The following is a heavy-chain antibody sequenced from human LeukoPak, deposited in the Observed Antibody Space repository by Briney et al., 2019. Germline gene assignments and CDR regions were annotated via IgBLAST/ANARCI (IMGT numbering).Heavy chain of an antibody. J-gene: IGHJ4*02. CDR2: IYTSGST. D-gene: IGHD5-24*01. V-gene: IGHV4-4*07. CDR3: ARVIREPEEVATPDY. Sequence: SETMSLTCTVSGGSISSYYWSWIRQPAGKGLEWIGRIYTSGSTNYNPSLKSRVTISVDTSKNQFSLKLSSVTAADTAVYYCARVIREPEEVATPDYWGQGTLVTVSS. CDR1: GGSISSYY.